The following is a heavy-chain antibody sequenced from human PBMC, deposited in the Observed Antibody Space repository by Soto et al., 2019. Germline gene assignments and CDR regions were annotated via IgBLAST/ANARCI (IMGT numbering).Heavy chain of an antibody. J-gene: IGHJ5*02. V-gene: IGHV1-2*02. CDR1: GFSFTGYY. CDR3: AKDLTRQLAYWLDP. Sequence: ASVKVSCKASGFSFTGYYIHWLRQAPGQGLEWMGWINARSGGTEYAQKFQGRVTLTRDTSIATAYLTLTSLTSDDTALYYCAKDLTRQLAYWLDPWGQGTQVTVSS. CDR2: INARSGGT. D-gene: IGHD6-6*01.